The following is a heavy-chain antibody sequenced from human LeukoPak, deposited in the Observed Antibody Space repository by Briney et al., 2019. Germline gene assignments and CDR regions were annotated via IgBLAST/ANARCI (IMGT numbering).Heavy chain of an antibody. CDR1: GGSISSSYYY. J-gene: IGHJ4*02. CDR3: AGPSLSFSSSWFVFDF. Sequence: SETLSLTCIVSGGSISSSYYYWGWIRQPPGQELEWIGSIYYSTNTYYNPSLKSGVTISVDTSKNQFSLRLSSVTDVDTAVYYCAGPSLSFSSSWFVFDFWGQGTLVTVSS. D-gene: IGHD6-13*01. CDR2: IYYSTNT. V-gene: IGHV4-39*01.